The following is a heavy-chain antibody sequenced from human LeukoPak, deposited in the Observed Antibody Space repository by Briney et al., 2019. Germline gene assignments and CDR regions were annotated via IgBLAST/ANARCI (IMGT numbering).Heavy chain of an antibody. J-gene: IGHJ4*02. CDR1: GGSFSGYY. D-gene: IGHD3-10*01. CDR2: INHSGST. V-gene: IGHV4-34*01. CDR3: ARATMVRGVIS. Sequence: SETLSLTCAVYGGSFSGYYWSWIRQPPGKGLEWIGEINHSGSTTYNPSLKSRVTISVDTSKNQCCLKLSSVTAADTAVYYCARATMVRGVISWGQGTLVTVSS.